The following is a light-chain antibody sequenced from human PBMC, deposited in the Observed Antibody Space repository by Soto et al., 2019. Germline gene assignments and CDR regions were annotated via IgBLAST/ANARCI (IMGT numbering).Light chain of an antibody. CDR1: QSISGH. Sequence: DIQMTQSPSSLSAFVGDRVTLTCRASQSISGHLNWYQQKPGKAPNLLIYGAFRLQTGVPSRFSGSGSGTDFTLTSSSLQADDFATYYCQQYNSLWTFGQGTKVEIK. CDR3: QQYNSLWT. CDR2: GAF. V-gene: IGKV1-39*01. J-gene: IGKJ1*01.